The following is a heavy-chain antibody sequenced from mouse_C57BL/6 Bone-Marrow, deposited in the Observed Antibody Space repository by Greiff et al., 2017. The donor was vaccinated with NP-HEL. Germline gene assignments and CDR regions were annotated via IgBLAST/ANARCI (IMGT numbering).Heavy chain of an antibody. CDR3: ARIDYGNYVGGVFDY. CDR2: INPSNGGT. D-gene: IGHD2-1*01. V-gene: IGHV1-53*01. J-gene: IGHJ2*01. Sequence: PCTELVKPGASVKLSCKASGYTFTSYWMHWVKQRPGQGLEWIGNINPSNGGTNYNEKFKSKATLTVDKSSSTAYMQLSSLTSEDSAVYYCARIDYGNYVGGVFDYWGQGTTLTVSS. CDR1: GYTFTSYW.